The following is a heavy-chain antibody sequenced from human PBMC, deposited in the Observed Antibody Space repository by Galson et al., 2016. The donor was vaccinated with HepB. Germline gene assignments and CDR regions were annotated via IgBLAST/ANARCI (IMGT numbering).Heavy chain of an antibody. CDR2: IYPGDSGT. V-gene: IGHV5-51*01. CDR3: ARRGHNNGLDF. Sequence: SLWIAWVRQRAGEGLEWMGVIYPGDSGTKYSPPFQGQVIISADKSINTTYLQWSSLTTSDTAIYYCARRGHNNGLDFWGPGTPVSVS. J-gene: IGHJ4*02. CDR1: SLW. D-gene: IGHD5-24*01.